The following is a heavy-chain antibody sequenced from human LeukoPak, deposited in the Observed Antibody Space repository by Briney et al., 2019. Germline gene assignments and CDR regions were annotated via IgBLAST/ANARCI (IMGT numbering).Heavy chain of an antibody. CDR3: ARDQSDVSSYYPYLDY. D-gene: IGHD3-3*01. Sequence: PGGSLRLSCAASGFTFSSYSMNWVRQAPGKGLEWVSSISSSSSYIYYADSVKGRFTISRDNAKNSLYLQMNSLTVEDTAVYYCARDQSDVSSYYPYLDYWGQGTLVTVSS. CDR2: ISSSSSYI. CDR1: GFTFSSYS. J-gene: IGHJ4*02. V-gene: IGHV3-21*01.